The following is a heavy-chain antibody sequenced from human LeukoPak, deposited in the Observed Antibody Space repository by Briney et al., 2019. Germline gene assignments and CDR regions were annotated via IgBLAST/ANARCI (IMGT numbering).Heavy chain of an antibody. Sequence: SGGSLRLSCAASGFTFSSYGMHWVRQAPGKGLEWVAFIRYDGSNKYYADSVKGRFTISRDNSKNTLYLQMNSLRAEDTAVYYCAKDPWHGSPDLIDYWGQGTLVTVSS. D-gene: IGHD1-14*01. CDR3: AKDPWHGSPDLIDY. V-gene: IGHV3-30*02. CDR2: IRYDGSNK. CDR1: GFTFSSYG. J-gene: IGHJ4*02.